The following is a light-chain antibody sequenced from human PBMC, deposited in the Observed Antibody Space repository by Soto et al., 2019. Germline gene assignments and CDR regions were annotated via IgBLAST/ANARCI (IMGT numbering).Light chain of an antibody. CDR1: SSDVGAYNX. Sequence: QSSLTQPASVSGSPGQSITISCTGTSSDVGAYNXVXWHQQHPGKAPKLMIYNVYDRPSGISYSFSGSKSGNTASLTISGLQGEDEDDNYCSAYTVSRTYVLGTGTKVRVL. J-gene: IGLJ1*01. CDR2: NVY. CDR3: SAYTVSRTYV. V-gene: IGLV2-14*03.